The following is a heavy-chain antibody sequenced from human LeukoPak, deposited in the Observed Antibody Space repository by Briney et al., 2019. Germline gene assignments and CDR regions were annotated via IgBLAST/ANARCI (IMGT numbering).Heavy chain of an antibody. Sequence: SETLSLTCTVSGGSLSSYYWSWLRQPPGKGLEWIGYIYYSGSTNYNPSLKSRVTISVDTSKNQFSLKLSSVTAADTAVYYCARDQGVPSGGLDYWGQGTLVTVSS. CDR1: GGSLSSYY. V-gene: IGHV4-59*01. CDR2: IYYSGST. D-gene: IGHD2-15*01. J-gene: IGHJ4*02. CDR3: ARDQGVPSGGLDY.